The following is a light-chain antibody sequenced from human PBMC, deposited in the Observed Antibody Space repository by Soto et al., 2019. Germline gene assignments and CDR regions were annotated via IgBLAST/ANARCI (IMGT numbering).Light chain of an antibody. CDR1: SSDVGAYIF. J-gene: IGLJ1*01. Sequence: LTQPPSASGSPGQSVTISCTGTSSDVGAYIFVSWYQQHPGKAPKLMVYDVNRRPPGVPDRFFGSKSGSTASLTVSGLQAEDEADYYCVSFAGGTYVFGTGTKVTVL. V-gene: IGLV2-8*01. CDR3: VSFAGGTYV. CDR2: DVN.